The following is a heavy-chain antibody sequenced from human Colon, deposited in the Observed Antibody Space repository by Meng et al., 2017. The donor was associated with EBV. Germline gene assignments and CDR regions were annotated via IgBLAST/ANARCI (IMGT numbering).Heavy chain of an antibody. Sequence: QVQLQESGPGLVXPXXXXXLTCTVSGGSISSGDDYWSWIRQPPGKGLEWIGYIYYSGSTYYNPSLKSRVTISVDTSKNQFSLKLSSVTAADTAVYYCARGPTTYFDYWGQGTLVTVSS. V-gene: IGHV4-30-4*01. D-gene: IGHD4-17*01. CDR1: GGSISSGDDY. CDR3: ARGPTTYFDY. CDR2: IYYSGST. J-gene: IGHJ4*02.